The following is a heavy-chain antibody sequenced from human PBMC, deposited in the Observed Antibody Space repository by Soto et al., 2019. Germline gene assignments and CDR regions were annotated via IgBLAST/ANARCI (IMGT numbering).Heavy chain of an antibody. V-gene: IGHV3-23*01. J-gene: IGHJ4*02. CDR3: AKDSSGLGDYVLYS. CDR1: GFTFSNYA. D-gene: IGHD4-17*01. Sequence: DVQLLESGGGLVQPGGSLRLSCAASGFTFSNYAMCWVRQAQGKGLEWVSTISGSGGTTYYADSVKGRLTISRDNSKNTLYLQMNSLTTGDTAIYYCAKDSSGLGDYVLYSWGQGTLVTVCS. CDR2: ISGSGGTT.